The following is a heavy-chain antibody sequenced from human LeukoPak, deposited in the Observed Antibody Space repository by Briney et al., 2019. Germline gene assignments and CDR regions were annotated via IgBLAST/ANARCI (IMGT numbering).Heavy chain of an antibody. J-gene: IGHJ4*02. V-gene: IGHV4-59*08. CDR1: GGSIGSYY. CDR2: MYYSGST. CDR3: ARRYTASPGERFDY. D-gene: IGHD2-2*02. Sequence: SETLSLSCTVSGGSIGSYYWSWIRQPPGKGLEWIGYMYYSGSTNYNPSLNSRVTISLDTSKNQFSLMLRSLTAADTAVYYCARRYTASPGERFDYWGQGTLVTVSS.